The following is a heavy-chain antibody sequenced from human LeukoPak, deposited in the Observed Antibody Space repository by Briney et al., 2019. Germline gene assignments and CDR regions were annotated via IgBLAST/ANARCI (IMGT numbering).Heavy chain of an antibody. V-gene: IGHV1-24*01. J-gene: IGHJ5*02. CDR3: ATSYGSGSYWFDP. Sequence: ASVKASCKVSGYTLTELSMHWVRQAPGKGLEWMGGFDPEDGETIYAQKFQGRVTMTEDTSTDTAYMELSSLRSEDTAVYYCATSYGSGSYWFDPWGQGTLVTVSS. CDR2: FDPEDGET. CDR1: GYTLTELS. D-gene: IGHD3-10*01.